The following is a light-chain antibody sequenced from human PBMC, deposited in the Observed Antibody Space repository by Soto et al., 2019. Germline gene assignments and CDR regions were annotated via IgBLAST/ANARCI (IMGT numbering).Light chain of an antibody. Sequence: EFVLTQSPGTLSLSPGERATLSCRASQSLANSFIAWYQQKPGQAPRLLIYGASSRATGIPDRFSGSGSGTDFTLTISSLQSEDFAVYYCQQYNNWPPTWTFGQGTKVDIK. CDR3: QQYNNWPPTWT. CDR1: QSLANSF. V-gene: IGKV3-20*01. J-gene: IGKJ1*01. CDR2: GAS.